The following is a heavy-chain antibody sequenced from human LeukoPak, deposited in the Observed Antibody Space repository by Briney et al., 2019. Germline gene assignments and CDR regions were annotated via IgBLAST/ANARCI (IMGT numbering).Heavy chain of an antibody. J-gene: IGHJ4*02. V-gene: IGHV1-24*01. CDR3: ATDVNYDSSGSIDY. CDR2: FDPEDGET. CDR1: GYTLTELS. D-gene: IGHD3-22*01. Sequence: GASVKVSCKVSGYTLTELSMHWVRQAPGKGLEWRGGFDPEDGETTYAQKFQGRVTMTEDTSTDTAYMELSSLRSEDTAVYYCATDVNYDSSGSIDYWGQGTLVTVSS.